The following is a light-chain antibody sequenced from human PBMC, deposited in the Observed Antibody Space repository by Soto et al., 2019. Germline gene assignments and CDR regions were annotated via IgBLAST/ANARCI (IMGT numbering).Light chain of an antibody. CDR1: QSISSW. CDR3: QQYNSYIT. Sequence: DIQMTQSPSPLSASVGDRVTITCRASQSISSWLAWYQQKPGKAPKLLIYDASSLESGVPSRFSGSGSGTEFTLTISSLQPDDFATYYCQQYNSYITFGQGTRLEIK. J-gene: IGKJ5*01. CDR2: DAS. V-gene: IGKV1-5*01.